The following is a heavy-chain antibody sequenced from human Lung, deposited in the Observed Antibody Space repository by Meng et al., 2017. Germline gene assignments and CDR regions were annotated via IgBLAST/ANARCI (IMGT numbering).Heavy chain of an antibody. CDR1: GGSISSIDW. CDR2: IYHGGDT. J-gene: IGHJ4*02. Sequence: VQLQEPGPGLVRPSGTLSLTCVVSGGSISSIDWWRWVRQPPGKGLEWIGEIYHGGDTNYNPSLKSRVTIAIDRSKNQFSLKLSSVTAADTAVYYCASWIYSCGWQWGQGTLVTVSS. D-gene: IGHD6-19*01. CDR3: ASWIYSCGWQ. V-gene: IGHV4/OR15-8*02.